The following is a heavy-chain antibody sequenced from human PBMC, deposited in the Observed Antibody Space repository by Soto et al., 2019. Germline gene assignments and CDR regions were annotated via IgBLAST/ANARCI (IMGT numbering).Heavy chain of an antibody. Sequence: QLQLQESGPGLVKPSGTLSLTCTVSGGSISSSSYYWGWIRQPPGKGLEWIGGIYYSGSTYYNPSLKSRVTISVATSKNQFSLKLSSVTAADTALYYCARHHRPGGCFDYWGQGTLVTVSS. V-gene: IGHV4-39*01. CDR2: IYYSGST. D-gene: IGHD1-26*01. CDR1: GGSISSSSYY. CDR3: ARHHRPGGCFDY. J-gene: IGHJ4*02.